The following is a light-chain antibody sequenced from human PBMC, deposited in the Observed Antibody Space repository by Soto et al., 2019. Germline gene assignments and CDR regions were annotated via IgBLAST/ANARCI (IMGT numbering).Light chain of an antibody. CDR1: QSVSSRH. CDR2: AAS. V-gene: IGKV3-20*01. J-gene: IGKJ2*01. Sequence: IVLTQSPGTLSLSPGERATLSCRASQSVSSRHLAWYQQKPGQAPRLLIYAASSRATGILDRFSGAGSGTDFSLTISRLQPEDFAVYYCVQYESPALYTFGQGTKLYIK. CDR3: VQYESPALYT.